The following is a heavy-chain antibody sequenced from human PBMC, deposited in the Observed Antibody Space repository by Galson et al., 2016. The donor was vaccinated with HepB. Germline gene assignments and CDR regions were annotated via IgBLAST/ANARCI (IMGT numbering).Heavy chain of an antibody. J-gene: IGHJ6*02. D-gene: IGHD6-19*01. CDR3: ARVGWVYYYYGMDV. V-gene: IGHV3-11*04. CDR1: GFTFRDYY. CDR2: ISSSGSTI. Sequence: SLRLSCAASGFTFRDYYMIWIRQAPGKGLEWISYISSSGSTIYYADSVKGRFTISRDNAKNSLYLQMNSLRAEDTAVYYCARVGWVYYYYGMDVWGQGTTVTVSS.